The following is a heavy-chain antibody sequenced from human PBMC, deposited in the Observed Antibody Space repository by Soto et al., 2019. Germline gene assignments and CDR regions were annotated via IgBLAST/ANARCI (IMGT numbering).Heavy chain of an antibody. V-gene: IGHV3-23*01. CDR3: AKDQIKLADDYYYGMDV. CDR1: GFTFSSYA. CDR2: ISGSGGST. D-gene: IGHD1-1*01. Sequence: GGSLRLSCAASGFTFSSYAMSWVRQAPGKGLEWVSAISGSGGSTYYADSVKGRFTISRDNSKNTLYLQMNSLRAEDTAVYYCAKDQIKLADDYYYGMDVWGQGTTVTVSS. J-gene: IGHJ6*02.